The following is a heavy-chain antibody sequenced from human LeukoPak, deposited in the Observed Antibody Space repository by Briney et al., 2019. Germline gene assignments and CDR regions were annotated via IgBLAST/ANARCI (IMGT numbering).Heavy chain of an antibody. J-gene: IGHJ4*02. CDR3: ARGKYYGSGSLDY. V-gene: IGHV4-59*01. D-gene: IGHD3-10*01. CDR2: IYYSGST. CDR1: GGSISSYY. Sequence: SETLSLTCTVPGGSISSYYWSWIRQPPGKGLEWIGYIYYSGSTNYNPSLKSRVTISVDTSKNQFSLKLSSVTAADTAVYYCARGKYYGSGSLDYWGQGTLVTVSS.